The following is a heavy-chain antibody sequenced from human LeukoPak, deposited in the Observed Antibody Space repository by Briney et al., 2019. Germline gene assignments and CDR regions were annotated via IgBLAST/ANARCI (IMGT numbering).Heavy chain of an antibody. Sequence: GASVKVSCKASGGTFSSYAISWVRQAPGQGLEWMGRIIPILGIANYAQKFQGRVTITADKSTSTAYMELSSLRSEDTAVYYCARVELPRGYSGYDPDWYYWGQGTLVTVSS. CDR2: IIPILGIA. D-gene: IGHD5-12*01. CDR1: GGTFSSYA. V-gene: IGHV1-69*04. J-gene: IGHJ4*02. CDR3: ARVELPRGYSGYDPDWYY.